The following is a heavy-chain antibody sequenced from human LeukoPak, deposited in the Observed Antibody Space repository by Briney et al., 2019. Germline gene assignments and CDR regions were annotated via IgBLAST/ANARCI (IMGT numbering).Heavy chain of an antibody. CDR1: GYTFTGYY. D-gene: IGHD5-18*01. CDR3: ARGGGYSYVPTAFLDY. Sequence: ASVKVSCKASGYTFTGYYMHWVRQAPGQGLEWMGWINPNSGGTNYAQKFQGRVTMTRDTSISTAYMEPSRLRSDDTAVYYCARGGGYSYVPTAFLDYWGQGTLVTVSS. V-gene: IGHV1-2*02. CDR2: INPNSGGT. J-gene: IGHJ4*02.